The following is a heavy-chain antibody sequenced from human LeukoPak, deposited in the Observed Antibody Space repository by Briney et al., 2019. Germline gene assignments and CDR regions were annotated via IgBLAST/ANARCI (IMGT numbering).Heavy chain of an antibody. CDR3: ACGIVVVVALDY. CDR2: IYYSGST. D-gene: IGHD2-15*01. Sequence: SETLSLTCTVSGGSISSSSYYWGWIRQPPGKGLEWIGSIYYSGSTYYNPSLKSRVTISVDTFKNQFSLKLSSVTAADTAAYYCACGIVVVVALDYWGQGTLVTVSS. CDR1: GGSISSSSYY. V-gene: IGHV4-39*01. J-gene: IGHJ4*02.